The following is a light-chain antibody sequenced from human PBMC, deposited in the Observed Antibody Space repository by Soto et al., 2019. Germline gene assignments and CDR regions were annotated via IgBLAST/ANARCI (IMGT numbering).Light chain of an antibody. V-gene: IGLV2-23*01. J-gene: IGLJ1*01. CDR3: CSYAGASTYV. Sequence: QSALTQPASVSGSPGQSITISCTGTSSDVGSYDLVSWYQQHPGKAPKLMIYGATKRPSGVSVRFSGSKSGNTASLTISGLQAEDEADYYCCSYAGASTYVFGIGNKLTVL. CDR2: GAT. CDR1: SSDVGSYDL.